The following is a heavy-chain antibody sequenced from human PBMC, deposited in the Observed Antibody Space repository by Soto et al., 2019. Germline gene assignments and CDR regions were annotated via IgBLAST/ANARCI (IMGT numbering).Heavy chain of an antibody. CDR2: INAGNGNT. CDR3: ARPHFSSSYYFDY. Sequence: QVQLVQSGAEVKKPGASVKVSCKASGYTFTSYAMHWVRQAPGQRLEWMGWINAGNGNTKYSQKFQGRVTITRDTCGSTAYMEVSSLRSEDTAVYYCARPHFSSSYYFDYWGQGTLVTVSS. D-gene: IGHD6-13*01. V-gene: IGHV1-3*01. J-gene: IGHJ4*02. CDR1: GYTFTSYA.